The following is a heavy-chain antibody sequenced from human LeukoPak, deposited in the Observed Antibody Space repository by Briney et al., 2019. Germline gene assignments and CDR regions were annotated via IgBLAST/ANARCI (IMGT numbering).Heavy chain of an antibody. J-gene: IGHJ4*02. Sequence: SETLSLTCTVSGGSISSAYWSWIRQPPGKGLEWIGYIYYSGSTNYNPSLKSRVTISVDTSKNQVSLKLSSVTAADTAVYYCARGNDYWGQGTLVTVSS. CDR2: IYYSGST. CDR1: GGSISSAY. CDR3: ARGNDY. V-gene: IGHV4-59*08.